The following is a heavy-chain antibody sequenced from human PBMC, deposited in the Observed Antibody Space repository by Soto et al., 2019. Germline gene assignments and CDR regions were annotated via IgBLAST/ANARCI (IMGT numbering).Heavy chain of an antibody. J-gene: IGHJ4*02. Sequence: GGSLRLSCSASGFTLKDCAISWVRQAPGKGLEWVSSISSTTNYIYYADSMKGRFTVSRDNAKNSVYLEMNSLSAEDTAVYYCARESEDLTSNFDYWGQGTLVTVSS. CDR1: GFTLKDCA. CDR3: ARESEDLTSNFDY. V-gene: IGHV3-21*01. CDR2: ISSTTNYI.